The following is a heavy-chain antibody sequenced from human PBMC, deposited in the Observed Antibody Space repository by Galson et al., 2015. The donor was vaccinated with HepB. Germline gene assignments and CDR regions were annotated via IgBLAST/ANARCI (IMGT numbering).Heavy chain of an antibody. J-gene: IGHJ4*02. CDR2: INRDGSVI. D-gene: IGHD5-24*01. CDR1: GLTFSGYW. V-gene: IGHV3-74*01. CDR3: VRRRDLTIPRDY. Sequence: SLRLSCAASGLTFSGYWTHWVRQVPGKGLVWVSRINRDGSVIDYADSVKGRFTMSRDNAKNTLCLQMNSLRAEDTAVCYCVRRRDLTIPRDYWGQGILVTVSS.